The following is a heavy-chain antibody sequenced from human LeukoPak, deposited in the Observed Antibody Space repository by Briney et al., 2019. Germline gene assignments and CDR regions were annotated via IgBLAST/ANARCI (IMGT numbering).Heavy chain of an antibody. V-gene: IGHV1-2*04. CDR1: GYTFTGYY. D-gene: IGHD6-19*01. CDR3: ARGRIAVAGTGRYYYYGMDV. J-gene: IGHJ6*04. CDR2: INPNSGGT. Sequence: DSVKVSCKASGYTFTGYYMHWVRQAPGQGLEWMGWINPNSGGTNYAQKFQGWVTMTRDTSISTAYMELSRLRSDDTAVYYCARGRIAVAGTGRYYYYGMDVWGKGTTVTVSS.